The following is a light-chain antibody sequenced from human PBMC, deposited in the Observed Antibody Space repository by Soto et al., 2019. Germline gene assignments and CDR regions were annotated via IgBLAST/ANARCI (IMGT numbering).Light chain of an antibody. CDR1: SSDVGGYKF. V-gene: IGLV2-8*01. CDR2: EVD. CDR3: YSYSAYTTLWV. J-gene: IGLJ3*02. Sequence: QSALTQPPSASGSPGQSVTISCTGTSSDVGGYKFVSWYQQHPGKAPKLMIFEVDKRPSGVPDRFSGSKSGNTASLTISGLQAEDEADYYCYSYSAYTTLWVFGGGTKLTVL.